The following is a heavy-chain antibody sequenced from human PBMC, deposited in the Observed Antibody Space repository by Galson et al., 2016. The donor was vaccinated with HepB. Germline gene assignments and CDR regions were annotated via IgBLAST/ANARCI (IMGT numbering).Heavy chain of an antibody. CDR1: GFTFNNYA. Sequence: SLRLSCAASGFTFNNYAMHWVRQAPGKGLEWVAFISYDGSYKFHADSVKGRFPISRDNSKHTLYLQMSSLSAEDTDVYYFAKDIPKSKCLYGMDVWGQWTTVTVSS. D-gene: IGHD2-2*01. J-gene: IGHJ6*02. CDR3: AKDIPKSKCLYGMDV. CDR2: ISYDGSYK. V-gene: IGHV3-30*18.